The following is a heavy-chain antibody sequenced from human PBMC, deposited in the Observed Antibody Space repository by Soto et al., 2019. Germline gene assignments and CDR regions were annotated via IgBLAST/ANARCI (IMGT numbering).Heavy chain of an antibody. CDR3: ARDRTWFYDAFDI. D-gene: IGHD3-10*01. CDR2: ISSSSGYI. V-gene: IGHV3-21*01. J-gene: IGHJ3*02. CDR1: GFTFSSYS. Sequence: EVQLVESGGGLVKPGGSLRLSCAASGFTFSSYSMNWVRQAPGKGLEWVSSISSSSGYIYYADSVKGRFTISRDNAKNSLYLQMNSLRAEDTAVYYCARDRTWFYDAFDIWGQGTMVTVSS.